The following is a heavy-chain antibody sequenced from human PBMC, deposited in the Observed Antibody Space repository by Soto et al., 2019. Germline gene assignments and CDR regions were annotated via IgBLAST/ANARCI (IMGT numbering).Heavy chain of an antibody. CDR3: ARSLFMVAPDSEPFDY. CDR2: ISDTGSST. J-gene: IGHJ4*02. V-gene: IGHV3-23*01. D-gene: IGHD3-22*01. Sequence: EVQLLESGGGLVQPGGSLRLSCAAPKFTFAKYAMSGVRQAPGKGLQWVSHISDTGSSTFHADSVRGRFTISRDNSKNTLFLQMNSLSADDTAMYFCARSLFMVAPDSEPFDYWGQGTLVTVSS. CDR1: KFTFAKYA.